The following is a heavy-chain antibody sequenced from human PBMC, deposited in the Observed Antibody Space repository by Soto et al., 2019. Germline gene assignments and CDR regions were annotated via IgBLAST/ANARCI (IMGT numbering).Heavy chain of an antibody. CDR2: ISGSSSNM. V-gene: IGHV3-21*01. Sequence: PGGSLRLSCAASGFTFSSYSMNWVRQTPGKGLEWVSSISGSSSNMYYADSVKGRFTISRDNAKNSLYLQMNSLRAEDTAVYYCEKDPNYDFWSGYSGSGWFDPWGKGTLVTVSS. J-gene: IGHJ5*02. CDR1: GFTFSSYS. CDR3: EKDPNYDFWSGYSGSGWFDP. D-gene: IGHD3-3*01.